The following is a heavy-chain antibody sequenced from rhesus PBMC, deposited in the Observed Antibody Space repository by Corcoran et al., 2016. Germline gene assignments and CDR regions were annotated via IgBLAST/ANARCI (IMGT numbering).Heavy chain of an antibody. D-gene: IGHD4-35*01. CDR2: ISGSRGRA. V-gene: IGHV4-165*01. J-gene: IGHJ2*01. CDR3: TRGTTVTVLDWYFDL. Sequence: QVQLPESGPGLVKPWATLFLPGAVSGGSFSGYYWGCVGQPPGQGVEWIGYISGSRGRADNNPSLKSRVTISTDTSKNQLSLKLSSVTAADTAVYYCTRGTTVTVLDWYFDLWGPGTPITISS. CDR1: GGSFSGYY.